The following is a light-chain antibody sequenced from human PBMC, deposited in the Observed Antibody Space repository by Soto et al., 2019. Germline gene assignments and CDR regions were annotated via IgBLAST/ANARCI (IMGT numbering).Light chain of an antibody. CDR1: QSILYSSNNKNY. CDR2: WAS. J-gene: IGKJ3*01. V-gene: IGKV4-1*01. Sequence: DIVMAQSPDSLAVSLGERATINCKSSQSILYSSNNKNYLAWYQQKPGQPPKLLIDWASTRESGVPDRFSGSGSGTDFTLTISSLQAEDVAVYYCQQYYTTPSFGPGTKVDIK. CDR3: QQYYTTPS.